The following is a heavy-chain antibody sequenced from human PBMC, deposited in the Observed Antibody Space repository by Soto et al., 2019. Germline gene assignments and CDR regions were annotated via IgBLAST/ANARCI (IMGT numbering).Heavy chain of an antibody. Sequence: GGSLRLSCAASGFAVGSNFMSWVRQAPGKGLEWVSLIYAGGSTYYADSVKGRFTISRDKSKNTLYLQMNSLRAENRVVYYCARGARLGYYDSSVYSFNPWGQGTLFTVS. CDR2: IYAGGST. V-gene: IGHV3-66*01. D-gene: IGHD3-22*01. CDR1: GFAVGSNF. CDR3: ARGARLGYYDSSVYSFNP. J-gene: IGHJ5*02.